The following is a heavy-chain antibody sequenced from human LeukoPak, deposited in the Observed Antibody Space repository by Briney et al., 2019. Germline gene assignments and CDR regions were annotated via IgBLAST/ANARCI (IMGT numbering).Heavy chain of an antibody. V-gene: IGHV4-30-4*02. CDR3: ARRGAGGPFDY. D-gene: IGHD6-19*01. CDR1: GGSISSGDYY. CDR2: IYYSGST. Sequence: SETLSLTCTVSGGSISSGDYYWSWIRQPPGKGLEWIGYIYYSGSTYYNPSLKSRVTISVDTSKSQFSLKLTSVTAADTAVYYCARRGAGGPFDYWGQGTLSPSPQ. J-gene: IGHJ4*02.